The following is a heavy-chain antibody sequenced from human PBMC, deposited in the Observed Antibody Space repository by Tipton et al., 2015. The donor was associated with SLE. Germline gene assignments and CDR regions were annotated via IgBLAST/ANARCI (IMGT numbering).Heavy chain of an antibody. J-gene: IGHJ4*02. D-gene: IGHD2-21*01. CDR1: GFTFSGHA. CDR2: IWFDGSQR. Sequence: SLRLSCAASGFTFSGHAMSWVRQAPGKGLEWVAVIWFDGSQRYYSDSVKGRFTVSRDNSRNTLSLQMDSLTVEDTGVYYCAAGGGVVIAGLDYWGPGTLVTVSS. V-gene: IGHV3-33*03. CDR3: AAGGGVVIAGLDY.